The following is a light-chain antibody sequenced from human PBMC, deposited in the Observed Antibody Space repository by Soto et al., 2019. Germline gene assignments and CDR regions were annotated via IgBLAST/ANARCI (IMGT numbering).Light chain of an antibody. CDR2: EVS. CDR1: SSDVGGYNY. Sequence: QSVLTQPASVSGSPGQSITISCTGTSSDVGGYNYVSWYQQHPGKAPKLMIYEVSNRPSGVYNRFSGSKSGNTASLTISGLQAEDEADYYCSSYTSSSTLGGVFGGGTKLTVL. V-gene: IGLV2-14*01. CDR3: SSYTSSSTLGGV. J-gene: IGLJ2*01.